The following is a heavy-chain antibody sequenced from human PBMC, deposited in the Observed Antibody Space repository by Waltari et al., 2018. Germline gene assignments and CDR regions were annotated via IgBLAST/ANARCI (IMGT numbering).Heavy chain of an antibody. CDR3: ARLVGGSGGTVVNWFDP. Sequence: EVQLVQSGAEVKKPGESLKISCKGSGYTFTNYWIGWVRQMPGKGLEWMGIIYPSDSDTRYSPSFQGQVSISVDKSISTAYLQWSSLRASDTAMYYCARLVGGSGGTVVNWFDPWGQGTLVTVSS. D-gene: IGHD3-10*01. V-gene: IGHV5-51*01. CDR1: GYTFTNYW. CDR2: IYPSDSDT. J-gene: IGHJ5*02.